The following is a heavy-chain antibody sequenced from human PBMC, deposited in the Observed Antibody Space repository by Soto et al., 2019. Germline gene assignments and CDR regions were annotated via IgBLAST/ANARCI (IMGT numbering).Heavy chain of an antibody. CDR2: ISAYNGNT. Sequence: QVQLVQSGAEVKKPGASVKVSCKASGYTFTSYGISWVRQAPGQGLEWMGWISAYNGNTNYAQKLQGRVTMTTDTSXSXAYMELRSLRSDDTAVYYCASTFPSYSSSWYAAFDIWGQGTMVTVSS. CDR3: ASTFPSYSSSWYAAFDI. V-gene: IGHV1-18*01. D-gene: IGHD6-13*01. J-gene: IGHJ3*02. CDR1: GYTFTSYG.